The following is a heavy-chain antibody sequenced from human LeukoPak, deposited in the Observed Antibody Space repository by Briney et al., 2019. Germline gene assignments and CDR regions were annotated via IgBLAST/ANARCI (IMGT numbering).Heavy chain of an antibody. J-gene: IGHJ5*02. Sequence: RASVKVSCKASGYTFTGYYMHWVRQAPGQGLEWMGWINPNSGGTNYAQKFQGRVTMTRDTSISTAYMELSRLRSDDTAVYYCARGPPRDSSSWYWFDPWGQGTLVTVSS. CDR1: GYTFTGYY. CDR2: INPNSGGT. V-gene: IGHV1-2*02. D-gene: IGHD6-13*01. CDR3: ARGPPRDSSSWYWFDP.